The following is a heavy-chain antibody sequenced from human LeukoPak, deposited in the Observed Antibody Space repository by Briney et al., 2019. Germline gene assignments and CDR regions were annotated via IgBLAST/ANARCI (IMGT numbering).Heavy chain of an antibody. CDR1: GFTFSSYA. D-gene: IGHD1-26*01. CDR2: ISYDGSNK. CDR3: ARDSGSSKSFDY. Sequence: GGSLRLPCAASGFTFSSYAMHWVRQAPGKGLEWVAVISYDGSNKYYADSVKGRFTISRDNSKNTLYLQMNSLRAEDTAVYYCARDSGSSKSFDYWGQGTLVTVSS. V-gene: IGHV3-30*04. J-gene: IGHJ4*02.